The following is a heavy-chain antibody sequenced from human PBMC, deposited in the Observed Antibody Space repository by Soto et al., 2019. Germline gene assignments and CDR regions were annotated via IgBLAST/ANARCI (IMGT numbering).Heavy chain of an antibody. D-gene: IGHD4-17*01. J-gene: IGHJ4*02. CDR3: ARRYGVYFDY. Sequence: QVQLQESGPGLVKPSETLSLTCTVSGGSISSYYWSWIRQPPGKGLEWIGYIYYSGSTNYNPSLXGXVXIXXATSNNQFSLKLSSVPAADTAVYYCARRYGVYFDYWGQGTLVTVSS. CDR1: GGSISSYY. V-gene: IGHV4-59*08. CDR2: IYYSGST.